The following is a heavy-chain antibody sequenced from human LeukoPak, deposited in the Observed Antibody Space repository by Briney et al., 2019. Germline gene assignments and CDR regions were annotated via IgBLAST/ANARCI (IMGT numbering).Heavy chain of an antibody. CDR1: GFTFSSYW. CDR3: VTVRTDY. CDR2: IKHDGSEK. D-gene: IGHD3-3*01. V-gene: IGHV3-7*04. Sequence: GGSLRLSCAASGFTFSSYWMHWVRQAPGKGLEWVANIKHDGSEKYYVDSVKGRFTISRDNAKNSMYLQMNSLRDEDTAVYYCVTVRTDYWGQGTLVTVSP. J-gene: IGHJ4*02.